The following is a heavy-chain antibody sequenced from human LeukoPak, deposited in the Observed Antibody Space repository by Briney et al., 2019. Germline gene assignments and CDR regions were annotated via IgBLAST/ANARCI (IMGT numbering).Heavy chain of an antibody. D-gene: IGHD5-12*01. J-gene: IGHJ6*02. CDR2: ISDTGGRT. CDR3: ARVWRWLRSGLGMDV. Sequence: GGSLRLSCAASAFTFSSYAMSWVRQTPGKGLEWVSGISDTGGRTYYADSVKGRFTISRDNSKNTLYLQMNSLRAEDTAVYYCARVWRWLRSGLGMDVWGQGTTVTVSS. CDR1: AFTFSSYA. V-gene: IGHV3-23*01.